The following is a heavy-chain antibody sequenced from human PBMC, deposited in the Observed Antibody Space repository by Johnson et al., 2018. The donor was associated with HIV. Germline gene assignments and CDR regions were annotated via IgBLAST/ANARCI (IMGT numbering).Heavy chain of an antibody. CDR3: ARASSSWYQGRAFDI. V-gene: IGHV3-64*01. Sequence: EVQLLESGGGLVQPGGSLRLSCAASGFTFSNYAMHWVRQAPGKGLEYVSAIRSNGGSTCYANSVTGRFTISRDNSKKTLYLQMNSLRAEDTAVYYCARASSSWYQGRAFDIWGQGTMVTVSS. D-gene: IGHD6-13*01. CDR1: GFTFSNYA. J-gene: IGHJ3*02. CDR2: IRSNGGST.